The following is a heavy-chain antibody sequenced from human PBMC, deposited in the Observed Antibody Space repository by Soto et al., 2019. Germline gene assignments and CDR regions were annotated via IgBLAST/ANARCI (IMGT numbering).Heavy chain of an antibody. CDR3: ARGRLGGAAN. V-gene: IGHV4-34*01. D-gene: IGHD3-16*01. CDR1: GGSFSGYY. Sequence: QVQLQQWGTKLSKPSETLSLTCAVYGGSFSGYYWSWIRQPPGKGLEWIGEIDHSGGTNYNPSLKGRVTLSVDTSNSQFSLKLSSVTAADTVRYSCARGRLGGAANWGQGTLVIVSS. CDR2: IDHSGGT. J-gene: IGHJ4*02.